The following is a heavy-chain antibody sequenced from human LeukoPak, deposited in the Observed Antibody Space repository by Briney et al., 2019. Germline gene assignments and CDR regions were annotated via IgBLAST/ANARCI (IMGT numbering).Heavy chain of an antibody. CDR1: GFTFSNYW. V-gene: IGHV3-7*01. D-gene: IGHD5-12*01. CDR2: INQDGSEE. CDR3: VRDGGVSGYDLLHY. Sequence: SGGSLRLSCAASGFTFSNYWMSWVRQAPGKGLEWVAHINQDGSEEHYMDSVKARFIISRDNAKNSLSLQMDSLRAEDTAVYYCVRDGGVSGYDLLHYWGQGTLVTVSS. J-gene: IGHJ4*02.